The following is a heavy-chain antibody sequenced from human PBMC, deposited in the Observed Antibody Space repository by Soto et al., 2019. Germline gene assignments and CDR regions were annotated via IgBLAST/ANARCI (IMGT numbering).Heavy chain of an antibody. CDR1: GFTFSGSA. V-gene: IGHV3-73*01. CDR2: IRSKANNYAT. Sequence: PGGSLRLSCAASGFTFSGSAMYWVRQASGKGLEWVGRIRSKANNYATAYAASVKGRFTISRDDSKNTAYLQMNSLKTEDTAVYYCAVPSRGYNFFDYWGQGTLVTVSS. CDR3: AVPSRGYNFFDY. D-gene: IGHD1-1*01. J-gene: IGHJ4*02.